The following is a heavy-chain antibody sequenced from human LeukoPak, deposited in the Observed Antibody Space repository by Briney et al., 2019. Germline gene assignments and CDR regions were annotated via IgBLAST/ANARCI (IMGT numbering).Heavy chain of an antibody. Sequence: SETLSLTCTVSGGSISSYYWSWIRQPPGKGLEWIGYIYYSGSTNYNPSLKSRVTISVDTSKNQFSLKLSSVTAADTAVYYCARVKAAYQTYNWFDPWGQGTLVTVSS. D-gene: IGHD6-25*01. CDR2: IYYSGST. CDR1: GGSISSYY. CDR3: ARVKAAYQTYNWFDP. V-gene: IGHV4-59*01. J-gene: IGHJ5*02.